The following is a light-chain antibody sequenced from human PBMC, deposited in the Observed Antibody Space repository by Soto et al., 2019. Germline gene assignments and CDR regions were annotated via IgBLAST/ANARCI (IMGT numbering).Light chain of an antibody. CDR3: SSYTTSSTVV. J-gene: IGLJ2*01. CDR1: SSDVGFYNY. CDR2: EVN. Sequence: QSALTQPASVSGSPGQSITISCTGSSSDVGFYNYVSWYQQYTGKAPKLMIYEVNNRPSGISSRFSGSKSANTASLTISGLHAEDEADYYCSSYTTSSTVVFGGGTKVTVL. V-gene: IGLV2-14*01.